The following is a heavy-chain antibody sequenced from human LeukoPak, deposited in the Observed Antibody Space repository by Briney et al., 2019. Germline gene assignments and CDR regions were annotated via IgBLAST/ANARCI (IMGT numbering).Heavy chain of an antibody. CDR2: IASDGSST. CDR1: GFTFSSYW. V-gene: IGHV3-74*01. CDR3: ARGRPHGNDY. J-gene: IGHJ4*02. Sequence: GGSLRLSCAASGFTFSSYWMDWVRQAPGKGLVWVSRIASDGSSTTYADSVKGRFSISRDNAKNTLYLQMNSLRVEDTAVYYCARGRPHGNDYWGQGTLVTVSS. D-gene: IGHD4-23*01.